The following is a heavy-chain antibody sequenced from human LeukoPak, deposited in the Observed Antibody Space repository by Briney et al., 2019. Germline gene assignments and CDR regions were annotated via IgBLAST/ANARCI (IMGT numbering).Heavy chain of an antibody. D-gene: IGHD1-26*01. CDR3: AGDSGSLDAFDI. CDR1: GGSISSGSYY. CDR2: IYTSGST. Sequence: PSQTLSLTCTVSGGSISSGSYYWSWVRQPAGKGLEWIGRIYTSGSTNYNPSLKSRVTISVDTSKNQFSLKLSSVTVADTAVYYCAGDSGSLDAFDIWGQGTMVTVSS. J-gene: IGHJ3*02. V-gene: IGHV4-61*02.